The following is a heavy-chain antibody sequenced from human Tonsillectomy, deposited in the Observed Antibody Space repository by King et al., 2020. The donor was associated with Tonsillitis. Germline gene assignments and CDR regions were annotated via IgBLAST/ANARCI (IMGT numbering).Heavy chain of an antibody. D-gene: IGHD2-15*01. J-gene: IGHJ3*01. CDR3: AKDTGDYSGGYKRGDTFDV. CDR2: ISYDGSNK. CDR1: GFRFNSFG. V-gene: IGHV3-30*18. Sequence: VQLVESGGGVVQPGRSLRLSCAASGFRFNSFGMHWVRQAPGKGLEGVAIISYDGSNKYYADSVKGRFTISRDKSKNTLYLQMNSLRPEDTAVYYCAKDTGDYSGGYKRGDTFDVWGQGTVVTVSS.